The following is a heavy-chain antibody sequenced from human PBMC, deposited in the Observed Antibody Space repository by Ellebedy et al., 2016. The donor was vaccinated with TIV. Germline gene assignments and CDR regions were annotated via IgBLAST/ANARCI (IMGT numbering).Heavy chain of an antibody. Sequence: SLKISXAASGFTFDDYAMHWVRQAPGKGLEWVSGISWNSGSIGYADSVKGRFTISRDNAKNSLYLQMNSLRAEDTAVYYCAKVSSGITMVRGLLDYWGQGTLVTVSS. CDR2: ISWNSGSI. CDR3: AKVSSGITMVRGLLDY. V-gene: IGHV3-9*01. J-gene: IGHJ4*02. CDR1: GFTFDDYA. D-gene: IGHD3-10*01.